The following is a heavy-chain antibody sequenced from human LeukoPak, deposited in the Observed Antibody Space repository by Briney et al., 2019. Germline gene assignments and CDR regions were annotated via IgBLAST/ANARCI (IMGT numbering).Heavy chain of an antibody. D-gene: IGHD3-3*01. V-gene: IGHV1-69*05. J-gene: IGHJ4*02. Sequence: ASVKVSCKASGGTFSSYAISWVRQAPGQGLEWMGRIIPIFGTANYAQKFQGRVTITTDESTSTAYMELSSLRSEDTAVYYCTRARFLELLSQDYWGQGTLVTVSS. CDR1: GGTFSSYA. CDR2: IIPIFGTA. CDR3: TRARFLELLSQDY.